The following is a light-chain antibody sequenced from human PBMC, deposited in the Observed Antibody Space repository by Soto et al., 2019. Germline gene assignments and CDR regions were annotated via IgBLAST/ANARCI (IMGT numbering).Light chain of an antibody. J-gene: IGKJ1*01. CDR1: QSVGVY. Sequence: DIQMTQSPSSLSASVGDRVTITCRASQSVGVYLNWYQQKPGKAPKLLIYAASSLQSGLPSRFSGSGSGTDFTLTISSLQAEDFAAYYCQQSYTTPWTFGQGTKVEIK. CDR2: AAS. CDR3: QQSYTTPWT. V-gene: IGKV1-39*01.